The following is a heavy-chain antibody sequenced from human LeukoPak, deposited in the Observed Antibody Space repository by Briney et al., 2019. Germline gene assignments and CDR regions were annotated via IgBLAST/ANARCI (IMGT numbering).Heavy chain of an antibody. CDR1: GGSFSSYY. CDR2: IYYSGST. Sequence: PSETLSLTCAVYGGSFSSYYWGWIRQPPGKGLEWIGSIYYSGSTYYNPSLKSRVTISVDTSKNQFSLKLSSVTAADTAVYYCARPGKQLWSSFDYWGQGTLVTVSS. V-gene: IGHV4-39*01. J-gene: IGHJ4*02. CDR3: ARPGKQLWSSFDY. D-gene: IGHD5-18*01.